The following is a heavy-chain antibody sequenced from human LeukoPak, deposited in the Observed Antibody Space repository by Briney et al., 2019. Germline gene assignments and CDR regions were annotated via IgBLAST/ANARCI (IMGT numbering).Heavy chain of an antibody. D-gene: IGHD2-2*01. J-gene: IGHJ4*02. CDR1: GGSFSGYY. Sequence: SETLSVTCAVYGGSFSGYYWSWIRQPPGKGLEWIGEINHSGSTNYNPALKSRVTISVDTSKNQFSLELSTVTAADTAVYYCAGGPGYCSSTSCYDFDYWGQGTLVTVSS. V-gene: IGHV4-34*01. CDR3: AGGPGYCSSTSCYDFDY. CDR2: INHSGST.